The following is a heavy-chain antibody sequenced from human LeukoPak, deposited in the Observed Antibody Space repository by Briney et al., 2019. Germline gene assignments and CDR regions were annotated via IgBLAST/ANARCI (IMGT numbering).Heavy chain of an antibody. CDR2: VSPSDSDT. J-gene: IGHJ4*02. V-gene: IGHV5-51*01. CDR3: VRQPRVHTPDF. CDR1: GYSFTTYW. Sequence: GESLKISCKASGYSFTTYWIGWVRQMPGKGLEWMGIVSPSDSDTRYSPSFQGQVTISADKSITTAYPQWSSLKASDTATYYCVRQPRVHTPDFWGQGTLVTVSS. D-gene: IGHD1-1*01.